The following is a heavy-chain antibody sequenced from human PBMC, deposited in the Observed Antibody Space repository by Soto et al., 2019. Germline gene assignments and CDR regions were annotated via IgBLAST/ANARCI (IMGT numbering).Heavy chain of an antibody. CDR3: ARALAYYYYGMDV. CDR1: GFTFSIYS. J-gene: IGHJ6*02. D-gene: IGHD3-3*02. CDR2: INPSGGST. V-gene: IGHV1-46*01. Sequence: PVGSLRLSCAASGFTFSIYSMHWVRQAPGQGLEWMGIINPSGGSTSYAQKFQGRVTMTRDTSTSTVYMELSSLRSEDTAVYYCARALAYYYYGMDVWGQGTTVTVSS.